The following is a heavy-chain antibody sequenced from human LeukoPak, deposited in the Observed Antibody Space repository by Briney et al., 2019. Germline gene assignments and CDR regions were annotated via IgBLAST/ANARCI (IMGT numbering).Heavy chain of an antibody. D-gene: IGHD2-2*01. J-gene: IGHJ4*02. CDR2: ISYDGSNK. V-gene: IGHV3-30-3*01. CDR1: GFTVSRNY. Sequence: GGSLRLSCAASGFTVSRNYMSWVRQAPGKGLEWVAVISYDGSNKYYADSVKGRFTISRDNSKNTLYLQMNSLRAEDTAVYYCARDRGYCSSTSCSSFDYWGQGTLVTVSS. CDR3: ARDRGYCSSTSCSSFDY.